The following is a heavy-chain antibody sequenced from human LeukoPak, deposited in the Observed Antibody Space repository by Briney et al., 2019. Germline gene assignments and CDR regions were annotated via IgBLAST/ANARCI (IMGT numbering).Heavy chain of an antibody. CDR1: GGTFSSYA. D-gene: IGHD2-2*01. V-gene: IGHV1-69*01. Sequence: SVKVSCKASGGTFSSYAISWVRQAPGQGLEWMGGIIPIFGTANYAQKFQGRVTITADESTSTAYMELSSLRSEDTAVYYCARVFPYCSSTSCYGWFDPWGQGTRVTVSS. J-gene: IGHJ5*02. CDR2: IIPIFGTA. CDR3: ARVFPYCSSTSCYGWFDP.